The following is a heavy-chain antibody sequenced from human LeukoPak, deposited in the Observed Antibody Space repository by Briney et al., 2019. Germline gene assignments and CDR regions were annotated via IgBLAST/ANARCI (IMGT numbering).Heavy chain of an antibody. V-gene: IGHV3-15*01. CDR3: VGLPCNFDY. CDR1: GFTFSHTW. D-gene: IGHD5/OR15-5a*01. Sequence: GGSLRLSCAASGFTFSHTWISWVRQAPGKGLEWVGRVKSKNDGGSTDYAAPVKGRFFISRDDSRGTLSLEMNSLKIEDTAVYFCVGLPCNFDYWGQGTLVTVSS. J-gene: IGHJ4*02. CDR2: VKSKNDGGST.